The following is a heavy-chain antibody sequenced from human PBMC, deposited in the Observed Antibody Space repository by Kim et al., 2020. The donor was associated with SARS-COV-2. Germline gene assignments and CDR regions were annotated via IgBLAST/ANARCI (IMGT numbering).Heavy chain of an antibody. CDR1: GFIFSNSW. CDR3: VSGKVY. Sequence: GGSLRLSCAASGFIFSNSWMSWVRQAPGKGLEWVANIKYDGSEKYYVDSVKGRFTISRDNAKNSLYLQMNSLRAEDTAIYYCVSGKVYWGQGTLVTVSS. V-gene: IGHV3-7*01. J-gene: IGHJ4*02. D-gene: IGHD6-13*01. CDR2: IKYDGSEK.